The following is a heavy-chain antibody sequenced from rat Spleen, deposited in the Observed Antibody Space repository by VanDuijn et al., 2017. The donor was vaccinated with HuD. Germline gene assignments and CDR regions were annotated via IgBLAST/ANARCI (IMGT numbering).Heavy chain of an antibody. J-gene: IGHJ3*01. V-gene: IGHV5-29*01. CDR1: GFTFSNYG. Sequence: EVQLVESGGGLVQPGRSMKLSCAVSGFTFSNYGMAWVRQAPTKGLEWVATISYDGSSTYYRDSVKGRFTISRDNAKSTLYLQMDSLRSEDTATYYCARPSYGYPFAYWGQGTLVTVSS. D-gene: IGHD1-7*01. CDR2: ISYDGSST. CDR3: ARPSYGYPFAY.